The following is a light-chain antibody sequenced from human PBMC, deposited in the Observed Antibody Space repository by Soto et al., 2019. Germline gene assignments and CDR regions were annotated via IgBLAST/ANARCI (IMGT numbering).Light chain of an antibody. CDR3: QQLNTYPIT. J-gene: IGKJ5*01. CDR2: AAS. CDR1: QGISNY. Sequence: DIQMPQSPSSLSASLGDRFTIACRAXQGISNYLAWYQQKPWKVPKLLIYAASTLQSGVASRFSGSGSGTDFTLKIRSLQPEDVATYYCQQLNTYPITFGQGTKLDIK. V-gene: IGKV1-27*01.